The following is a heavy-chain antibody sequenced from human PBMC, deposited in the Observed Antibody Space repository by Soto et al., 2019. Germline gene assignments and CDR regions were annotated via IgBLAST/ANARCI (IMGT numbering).Heavy chain of an antibody. V-gene: IGHV3-30*18. CDR1: GFTFSSYG. J-gene: IGHJ4*02. D-gene: IGHD3-16*02. Sequence: QVQLVEPGGGVVQPGRSLRLSCAASGFTFSSYGMHWVRQAPGKGLEWVAIISYDGSNQYYADSVKGRFTISRDNSKNTVYLQMNSLRAEDTAVYYCAKALGELSPESYDHWGQGVLVTVSS. CDR3: AKALGELSPESYDH. CDR2: ISYDGSNQ.